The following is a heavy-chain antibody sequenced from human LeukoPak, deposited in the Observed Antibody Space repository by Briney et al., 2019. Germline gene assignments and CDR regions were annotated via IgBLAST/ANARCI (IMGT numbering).Heavy chain of an antibody. CDR3: TTDLWFGELLSDC. V-gene: IGHV3-15*01. CDR2: IKSIIDGGTT. D-gene: IGHD3-10*01. J-gene: IGHJ4*02. Sequence: PGGSLRLSCAASGFTFTHVWMSWVRQAPGKGLEWIGRIKSIIDGGTTDYAAPVKGRFTISRDDSKNTLYLHMNSLKTEDTAVYYCTTDLWFGELLSDCWGQGTLVTVSS. CDR1: GFTFTHVW.